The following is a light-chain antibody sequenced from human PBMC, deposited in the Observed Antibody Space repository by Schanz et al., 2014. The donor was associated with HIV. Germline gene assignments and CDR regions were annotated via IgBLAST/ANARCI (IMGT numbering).Light chain of an antibody. V-gene: IGLV2-14*02. CDR1: SSDIGSYNL. CDR3: SSYAATSNVL. J-gene: IGLJ3*02. Sequence: QSALTQPASVSGSPGESITISCTGTSSDIGSYNLVSWYQQHPGKAPKLMIYEVSKRPSGVSNRFSGSKSGNTASLTVSGLQADDEADYYCSSYAATSNVLFGGGTKVTVL. CDR2: EVS.